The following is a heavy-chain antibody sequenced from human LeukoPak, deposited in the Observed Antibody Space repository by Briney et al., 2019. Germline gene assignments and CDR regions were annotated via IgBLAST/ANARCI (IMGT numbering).Heavy chain of an antibody. V-gene: IGHV3-30*18. J-gene: IGHJ6*02. CDR2: LVYDG. CDR3: AKDLITMIRGSPMDV. CDR1: GFTFSNYG. D-gene: IGHD3-10*01. Sequence: GGSLRLSCAASGFTFSNYGMHWVRQAPGKGLEWVALLVYDGFYADSVKGRFTISRDDSRNTLYLQLSSLRAEDTAVYYSAKDLITMIRGSPMDVWGQGTTVTVSS.